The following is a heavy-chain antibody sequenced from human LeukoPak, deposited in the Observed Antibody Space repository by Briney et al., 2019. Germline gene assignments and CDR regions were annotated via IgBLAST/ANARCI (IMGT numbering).Heavy chain of an antibody. Sequence: ASVKVSCKASGYTFTSYYMHWVRQAPGQGLEWMGIINPSGGSTSYAQKFQGRVTMTRDMSTSTVYMELSSLRSEDTAVYYCAFDYEGGYFDNWGQGTLVTVSS. CDR3: AFDYEGGYFDN. CDR1: GYTFTSYY. D-gene: IGHD4-17*01. J-gene: IGHJ4*02. V-gene: IGHV1-46*01. CDR2: INPSGGST.